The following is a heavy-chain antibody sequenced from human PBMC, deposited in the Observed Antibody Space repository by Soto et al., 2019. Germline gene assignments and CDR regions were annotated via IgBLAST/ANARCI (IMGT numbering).Heavy chain of an antibody. D-gene: IGHD2-2*01. J-gene: IGHJ3*02. CDR3: ARDQSCSSTSCYGDDAFDI. CDR2: IYSGGST. Sequence: GGSLRLSCAASGFTVSSNYMSWVRQAPGKGLEWVSVIYSGGSTYYADSVKGRFTISRDNSKNTLYLQMNSLRAEDTAVYYCARDQSCSSTSCYGDDAFDIWGQGTMVTVSS. CDR1: GFTVSSNY. V-gene: IGHV3-66*01.